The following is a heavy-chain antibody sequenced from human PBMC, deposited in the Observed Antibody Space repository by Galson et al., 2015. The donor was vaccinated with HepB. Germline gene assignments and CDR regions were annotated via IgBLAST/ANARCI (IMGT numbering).Heavy chain of an antibody. CDR3: ARDRLIKGVAAAGPYYFDY. D-gene: IGHD6-13*01. Sequence: CAISGDSVSSNSAAWNWIRQSPSRGLEWLGRTYYRSKWYNDYAVSVKSRITINPDTSKNQFSLQLNSVTPEDTAGYYCARDRLIKGVAAAGPYYFDYWGQGTLVTVSS. CDR1: GDSVSSNSAA. J-gene: IGHJ4*02. V-gene: IGHV6-1*01. CDR2: TYYRSKWYN.